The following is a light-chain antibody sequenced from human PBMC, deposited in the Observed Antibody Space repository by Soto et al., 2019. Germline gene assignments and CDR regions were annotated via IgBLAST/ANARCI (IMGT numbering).Light chain of an antibody. Sequence: QSLLTQPPSVARAPGHRFTISFTGAISNVGPADSFHCYQHIPGTAPKLIIYAYNSRPSWVPGRFSDSESGTSASLAITCLKAEDEADYYCQSFDNGMLAYVFGTGTKVPVL. J-gene: IGLJ1*01. CDR1: ISNVGPADS. CDR2: AYN. V-gene: IGLV1-40*01. CDR3: QSFDNGMLAYV.